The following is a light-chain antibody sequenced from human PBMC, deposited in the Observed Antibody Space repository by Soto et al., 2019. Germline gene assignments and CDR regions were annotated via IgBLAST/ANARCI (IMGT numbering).Light chain of an antibody. Sequence: EIVLTQSPATLSLSPGERATLSCRASQSVGSYLAWYQQKPGQAPRLLISDASNRATGIPARFSGSGSGTDFTLTISSLEPEDFAVYYCQQRSDWPPLTLGGGTKVDIK. J-gene: IGKJ4*01. CDR1: QSVGSY. V-gene: IGKV3-11*01. CDR3: QQRSDWPPLT. CDR2: DAS.